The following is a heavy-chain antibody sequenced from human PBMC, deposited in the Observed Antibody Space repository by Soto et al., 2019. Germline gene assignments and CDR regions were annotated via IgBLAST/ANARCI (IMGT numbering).Heavy chain of an antibody. CDR2: IRSKANTYAT. D-gene: IGHD6-13*01. V-gene: IGHV3-73*02. CDR1: GFTVSGSA. CDR3: TIEGAGFDS. J-gene: IGHJ4*02. Sequence: EVQLVESGGGLVQPGGSLQLSCAASGFTVSGSAMHWGRQASGRGLERVGRIRSKANTYATAYAASLKGRFTISRDDSTNTASLQMNSLKTEDTAIYYCTIEGAGFDSWGQGTLVTVSS.